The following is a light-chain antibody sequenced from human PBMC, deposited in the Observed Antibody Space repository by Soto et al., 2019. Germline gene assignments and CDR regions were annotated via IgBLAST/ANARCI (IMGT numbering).Light chain of an antibody. CDR2: DTS. J-gene: IGKJ2*01. CDR3: QQYYNWPLEYT. CDR1: QSVSRF. Sequence: EIVMTQSPATLSVSPGERVTLSCRASQSVSRFLAWYQQRPGQAPRLLIYDTSTRATGVPARFSGSGSGTEFSLTISSLQSEDFAVYWCQQYYNWPLEYTFGQGTKLEI. V-gene: IGKV3-15*01.